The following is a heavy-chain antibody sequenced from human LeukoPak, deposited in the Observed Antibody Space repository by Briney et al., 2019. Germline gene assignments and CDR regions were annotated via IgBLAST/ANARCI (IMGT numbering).Heavy chain of an antibody. CDR3: ARANYDILTGDFCGMDV. CDR2: INHNGST. CDR1: GGSFSGYY. D-gene: IGHD3-9*01. V-gene: IGHV4-34*01. J-gene: IGHJ6*02. Sequence: PSETLSLTCAVYGGSFSGYYWSWIRQPPGKGLEWIGEINHNGSTNYNPSLKSRVTISLDTSKNQFSLRLSSVTAADTAVYYCARANYDILTGDFCGMDVWGQGTTVTVSS.